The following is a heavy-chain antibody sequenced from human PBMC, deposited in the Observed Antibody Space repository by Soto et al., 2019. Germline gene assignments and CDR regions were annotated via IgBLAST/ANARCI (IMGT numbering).Heavy chain of an antibody. CDR3: ARVAYSSGWGFDY. J-gene: IGHJ4*02. D-gene: IGHD6-19*01. CDR1: GFTFSSYA. CDR2: ISYAGSNK. Sequence: QVQLVESGGGVVQPGRSLRLSCAASGFTFSSYAMHWVRQAPGKGLVWVAVISYAGSNKYYADSVKGRFTISRDNSKNTPELQMNSRRAEDTAVYYCARVAYSSGWGFDYWGQGTLVTVSS. V-gene: IGHV3-30-3*01.